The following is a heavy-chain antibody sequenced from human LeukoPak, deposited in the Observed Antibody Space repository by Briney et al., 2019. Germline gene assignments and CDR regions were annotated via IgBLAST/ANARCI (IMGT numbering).Heavy chain of an antibody. CDR2: IYYSGST. CDR3: ARGPTNFDL. J-gene: IGHJ2*01. Sequence: SETLSLTCAVYGGSFSGYYWSWIRQPPGKGLEWIGYIYYSGSTNYNPSLKSRVTISVDTSKNQFSLKLSSVTAADTAVYYCARGPTNFDLWGRGTLVTVSS. V-gene: IGHV4-59*01. CDR1: GGSFSGYY.